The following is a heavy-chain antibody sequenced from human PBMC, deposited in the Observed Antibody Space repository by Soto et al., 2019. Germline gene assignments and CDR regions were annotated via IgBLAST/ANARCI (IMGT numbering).Heavy chain of an antibody. J-gene: IGHJ6*02. CDR3: AKAQYFDWLLPPYYYYYGMDV. CDR1: GVPFSSYA. V-gene: IGHV3-23*01. Sequence: GGSLRLSCAASGVPFSSYAMSWVRQAPGKGLEWVSAISGSGGSTYYADSVKGRFTISRDNSKNTLYLQMNSLRAEDTAVYYCAKAQYFDWLLPPYYYYYGMDVWGQGTTVTVSS. D-gene: IGHD3-9*01. CDR2: ISGSGGST.